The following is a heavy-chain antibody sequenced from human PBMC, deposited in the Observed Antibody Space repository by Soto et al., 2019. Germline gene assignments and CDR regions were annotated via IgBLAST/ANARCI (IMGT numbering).Heavy chain of an antibody. V-gene: IGHV3-30*18. J-gene: IGHJ6*03. CDR1: GFTFSSYG. CDR2: ISYDGSNK. Sequence: PVGSLRLSCAASGFTFSSYGMHWVRQAPGKGLEWVAVISYDGSNKYYADSVKGRFTISRDNSKNTLYLQMNSLRAEDTAVYYCAKDLYCSSTSCYGGDYYYYYYMDVWGKGTTVTVSS. D-gene: IGHD2-2*01. CDR3: AKDLYCSSTSCYGGDYYYYYYMDV.